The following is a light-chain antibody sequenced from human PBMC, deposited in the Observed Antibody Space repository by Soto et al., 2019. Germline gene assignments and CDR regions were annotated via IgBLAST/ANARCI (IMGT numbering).Light chain of an antibody. CDR1: QSVSSSY. CDR2: AVS. Sequence: EIVLTQSPGTLSLSQGERAALSCRASQSVSSSYLAWYQQKPGQSPRLLIYAVSSRATGIPDRFSGSGSGTDFTLTISRLEPEDFAVYYCQQYGSSPITFGQGTRLEIK. J-gene: IGKJ5*01. V-gene: IGKV3-20*01. CDR3: QQYGSSPIT.